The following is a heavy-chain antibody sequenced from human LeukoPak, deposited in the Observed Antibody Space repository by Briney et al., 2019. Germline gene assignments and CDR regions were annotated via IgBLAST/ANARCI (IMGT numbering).Heavy chain of an antibody. J-gene: IGHJ4*02. CDR1: GYTLTELS. D-gene: IGHD3-9*01. CDR2: FDPEDGET. V-gene: IGHV1-24*01. Sequence: ASVKVSCKVSGYTLTELSMHWVRQAPGKGLEWMGGFDPEDGETIYAQKFQGRVTMTEDTSTDTAYMELSGLRSEDTAVYYCATDGLRYFDWLLNWGQGTLVTVSS. CDR3: ATDGLRYFDWLLN.